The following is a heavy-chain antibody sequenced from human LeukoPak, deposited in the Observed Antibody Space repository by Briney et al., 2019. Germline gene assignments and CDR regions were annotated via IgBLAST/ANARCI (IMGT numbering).Heavy chain of an antibody. CDR3: AREGDYGGNLRH. D-gene: IGHD4-23*01. V-gene: IGHV4-38-2*02. CDR2: IYHSGST. Sequence: KPSETLSLTCAVSGYSISSGYYWGWIRQPPGKGLEWIGSIYHSGSTYYNPSLKSRVTISVDTSKNQLSLKLSSVTAADTAVYCCAREGDYGGNLRHWGQGTLVTVSS. CDR1: GYSISSGYY. J-gene: IGHJ4*02.